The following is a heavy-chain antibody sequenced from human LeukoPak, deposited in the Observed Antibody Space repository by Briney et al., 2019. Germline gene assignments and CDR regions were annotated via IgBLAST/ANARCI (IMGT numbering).Heavy chain of an antibody. V-gene: IGHV1-69*13. Sequence: SVKVSCKASGYTFTSYYMHWVRQAPGQGLEWMGGIIPIFGTANYAQKFQGRVTITADESTSTAYMELSSLRSEDTAVYYCARKPTVVTPGNYFDYWGQGTLVTVSS. CDR1: GYTFTSYY. CDR2: IIPIFGTA. D-gene: IGHD4-23*01. J-gene: IGHJ4*02. CDR3: ARKPTVVTPGNYFDY.